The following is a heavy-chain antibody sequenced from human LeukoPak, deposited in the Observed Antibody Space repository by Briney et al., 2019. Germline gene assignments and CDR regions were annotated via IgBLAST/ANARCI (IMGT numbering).Heavy chain of an antibody. V-gene: IGHV3-11*01. Sequence: GGSLRLSCAASGFTFSDYYMSWIRQAPGKGLEWVSYISSSGSTIYYADSVEGRFTISRDNAKNSLYLQMNSLRAEDTAVYYCARDRSSEDAFDIWGQGTMVTVSS. CDR3: ARDRSSEDAFDI. CDR2: ISSSGSTI. J-gene: IGHJ3*02. D-gene: IGHD1-26*01. CDR1: GFTFSDYY.